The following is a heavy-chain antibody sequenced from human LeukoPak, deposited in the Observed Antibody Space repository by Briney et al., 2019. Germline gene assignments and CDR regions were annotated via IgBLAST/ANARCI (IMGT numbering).Heavy chain of an antibody. CDR2: IRSKAYGGTT. CDR1: GFTFGDYA. CDR3: TRGRSSGWTSSWYYFDY. V-gene: IGHV3-49*03. D-gene: IGHD6-25*01. J-gene: IGHJ4*02. Sequence: GGSLRLSCTASGFTFGDYAMSWFHQAPGKGLEWVGFIRSKAYGGTTEYVASVKGRFTISRDDSKSIAYLQMNSLKTEDTAVYYCTRGRSSGWTSSWYYFDYWGQGTLVTVSS.